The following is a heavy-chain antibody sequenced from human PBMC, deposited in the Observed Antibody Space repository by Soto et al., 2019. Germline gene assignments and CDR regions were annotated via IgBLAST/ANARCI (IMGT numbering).Heavy chain of an antibody. J-gene: IGHJ4*02. CDR1: GFIFSDYY. CDR3: ARDTGGSYDF. D-gene: IGHD1-26*01. Sequence: VQLVQCGGGLVQPGWSLRLSCAASGFIFSDYYMDWVRQFPGKGLEWVGRTRNKVNNYAPEYAPSVKGRFSISRHDSEDSMYLQLNSLKAEDTAVYYCARDTGGSYDFWGQGALVTVSS. V-gene: IGHV3-72*01. CDR2: TRNKVNNYAP.